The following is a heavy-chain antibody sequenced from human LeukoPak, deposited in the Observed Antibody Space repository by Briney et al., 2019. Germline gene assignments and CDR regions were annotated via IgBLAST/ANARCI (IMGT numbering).Heavy chain of an antibody. Sequence: GGSLRLSCAASGFTFSSYWMHWVRQAPGKGLLWVSAISGSGGSTYYADSVKGRFTISRDNSKNTLYLQMNSLRAEDTAVYYCAKGYLNMDVWAKGTTVTLSS. V-gene: IGHV3-23*01. CDR1: GFTFSSYW. D-gene: IGHD2-2*02. CDR2: ISGSGGST. J-gene: IGHJ6*03. CDR3: AKGYLNMDV.